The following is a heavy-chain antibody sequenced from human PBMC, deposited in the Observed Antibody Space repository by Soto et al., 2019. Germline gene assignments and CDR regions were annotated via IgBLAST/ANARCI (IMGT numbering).Heavy chain of an antibody. CDR2: IYYSGST. Sequence: SRTDTGCGGYVSSGRYYWNWIRQPPGKGLEWIGYIYYSGSTNYNPSLKSRVTISVDTSKNQFSLKLSSVTAADTAVYYCARSDYSSHNLGDYGMDVWGQGTTVTVSS. V-gene: IGHV4-61*01. CDR3: ARSDYSSHNLGDYGMDV. D-gene: IGHD4-4*01. J-gene: IGHJ6*02. CDR1: GGYVSSGRYY.